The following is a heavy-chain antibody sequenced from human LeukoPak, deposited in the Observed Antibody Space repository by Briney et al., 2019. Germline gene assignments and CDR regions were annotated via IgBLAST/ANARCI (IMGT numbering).Heavy chain of an antibody. V-gene: IGHV1-69*05. CDR1: GGTFSSCA. CDR2: IIPIFGTA. Sequence: VASVKVSCKASGGTFSSCAISWVRQAPGQGLEWMGGIIPIFGTANYAQKFQGRVTITTDESTSTAYMELSSLRSEDTAVYYCARDATVAAAGFDYWGQGTLVTVSS. D-gene: IGHD6-13*01. J-gene: IGHJ4*02. CDR3: ARDATVAAAGFDY.